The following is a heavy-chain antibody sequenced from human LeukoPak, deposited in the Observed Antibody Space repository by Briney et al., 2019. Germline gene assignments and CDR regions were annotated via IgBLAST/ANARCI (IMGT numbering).Heavy chain of an antibody. CDR3: ASQTDYYDSSGF. J-gene: IGHJ4*02. CDR1: GFTFSSYS. D-gene: IGHD3-22*01. Sequence: GGSLRLSCAASGFTFSSYSMNWVRQAPGKGLEWVSSISSSSSYIYYADSVKGRFTISRDNAKNSLYLQMNSLRAQDTAVYYCASQTDYYDSSGFWGQGTLVTVSS. V-gene: IGHV3-21*01. CDR2: ISSSSSYI.